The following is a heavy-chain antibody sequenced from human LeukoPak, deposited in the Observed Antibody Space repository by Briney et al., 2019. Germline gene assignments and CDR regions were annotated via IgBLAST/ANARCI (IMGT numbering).Heavy chain of an antibody. J-gene: IGHJ4*02. CDR2: ISSDGSDR. Sequence: GGSLRLSCAASGFTFSNYAIHWLRQAPGKGLGWVAVISSDGSDRYYADSVKGRFTISRDNSKNTLYLQMNSLRAEDTAVSYCARDMVHCSSTDCRRAYYFDYWGQGTLVTVSS. CDR3: ARDMVHCSSTDCRRAYYFDY. V-gene: IGHV3-30-3*01. D-gene: IGHD2-2*01. CDR1: GFTFSNYA.